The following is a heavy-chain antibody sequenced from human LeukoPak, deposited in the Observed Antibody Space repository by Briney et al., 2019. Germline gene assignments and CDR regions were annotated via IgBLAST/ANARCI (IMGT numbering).Heavy chain of an antibody. Sequence: GGSLRLSCAASGFTFSNYWMSWVRQAPGKGLEWVANIKQDGSEKYYVASVKGRFTISRDNSKNTLYLQMNSLSAEDTAVYYCARDVVWGQGALVTVSS. V-gene: IGHV3-7*05. CDR1: GFTFSNYW. D-gene: IGHD2-15*01. CDR2: IKQDGSEK. CDR3: ARDVV. J-gene: IGHJ4*02.